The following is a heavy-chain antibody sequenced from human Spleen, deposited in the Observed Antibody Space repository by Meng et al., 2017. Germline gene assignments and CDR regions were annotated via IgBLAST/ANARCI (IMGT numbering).Heavy chain of an antibody. V-gene: IGHV3-74*01. J-gene: IGHJ4*02. Sequence: GESLKISCAASGFTFSSYWMRWVRQTPGQGLVWVSRINTDGTTTTYADSVKGRFTISRDNAKNTLYLPMNSLRGEDTAGYYCARDVAGRGCHWGQGTLVTVSS. CDR3: ARDVAGRGCH. D-gene: IGHD1-26*01. CDR1: GFTFSSYW. CDR2: INTDGTTT.